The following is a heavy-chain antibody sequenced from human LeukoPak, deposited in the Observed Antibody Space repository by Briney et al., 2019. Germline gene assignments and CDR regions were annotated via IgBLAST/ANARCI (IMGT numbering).Heavy chain of an antibody. Sequence: ASVKVSCKASGYTFTTYAMNWVRQAPGQGLEWMGWINTNTGNPTFAQGFTGRFVFSLDTSVSTAYYCASSYCSGGHCYPQQKVYYFDFWGQGTLVTVSS. D-gene: IGHD2-15*01. CDR3: KVYYFDF. V-gene: IGHV7-4-1*01. CDR1: GYTFTTYA. CDR2: INTNTGNP. J-gene: IGHJ4*02.